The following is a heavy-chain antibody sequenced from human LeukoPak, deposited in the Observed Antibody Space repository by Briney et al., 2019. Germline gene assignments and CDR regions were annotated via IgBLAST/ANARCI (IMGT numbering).Heavy chain of an antibody. J-gene: IGHJ5*02. Sequence: GGSLRLSCAASGFTFSSYSMNWVRQAPGKGLEWVSSISSSSSYIYYADSVKGRFTISRDNAKNSLYLQMNSLRAEDTAVYYCAIREVGATYWFDPWGQGTLVTVSS. CDR1: GFTFSSYS. D-gene: IGHD1-26*01. CDR3: AIREVGATYWFDP. CDR2: ISSSSSYI. V-gene: IGHV3-21*01.